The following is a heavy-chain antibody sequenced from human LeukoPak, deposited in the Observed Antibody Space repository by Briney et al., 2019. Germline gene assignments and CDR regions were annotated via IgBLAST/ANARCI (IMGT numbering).Heavy chain of an antibody. Sequence: PSETLSLTCRVSGDSLNSGNFYWTWIRQPAGKGLEWIGRVFTNGDTSYNPSLKSRVTIFLDSSQNHFSLRLSSVAATDTAVYYCARETSQKGAHYMDVWAKGPRSPSP. V-gene: IGHV4-61*02. CDR3: ARETSQKGAHYMDV. D-gene: IGHD3-16*01. J-gene: IGHJ6*03. CDR1: GDSLNSGNFY. CDR2: VFTNGDT.